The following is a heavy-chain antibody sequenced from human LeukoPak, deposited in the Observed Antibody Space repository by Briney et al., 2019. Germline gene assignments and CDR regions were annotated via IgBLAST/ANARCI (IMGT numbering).Heavy chain of an antibody. J-gene: IGHJ4*02. CDR3: AKEPASGSCFDY. CDR2: ISGSGTSK. CDR1: GYTFNSYA. D-gene: IGHD3-10*01. V-gene: IGHV3-23*01. Sequence: GGSLRLSCTASGYTFNSYAMSWVRQTPGNGLEWVSGISGSGTSKYYADSVKGRFTISRDNSKNTLYLQMNSLRAEDTALYYCAKEPASGSCFDYWGQGTLVTVSS.